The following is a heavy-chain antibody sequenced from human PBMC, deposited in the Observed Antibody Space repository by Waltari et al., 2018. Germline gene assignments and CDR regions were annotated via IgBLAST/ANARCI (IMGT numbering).Heavy chain of an antibody. CDR2: IYYTGST. D-gene: IGHD2-21*02. CDR1: GGSISGFY. Sequence: QVQLQESGPSLLKPSETLSLTCTVSGGSISGFYWSWVRQPPGKGLDRIGYIYYTGSTNFNPSLKSRVTMSVDTSKNQFSLKLSSVTAADTAFYYCARGGGGDWEWFDPWGQGTLVTVSS. V-gene: IGHV4-59*01. J-gene: IGHJ5*02. CDR3: ARGGGGDWEWFDP.